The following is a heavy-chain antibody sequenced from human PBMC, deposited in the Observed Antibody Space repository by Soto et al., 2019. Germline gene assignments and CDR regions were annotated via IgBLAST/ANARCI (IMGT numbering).Heavy chain of an antibody. D-gene: IGHD3-22*01. CDR1: GYTFSTYG. J-gene: IGHJ3*02. CDR2: ISAYNGNT. CDR3: AKYVDSSGYYYGAFDI. Sequence: ASVKFSCQASGYTFSTYGISWVRQAPGQGLEWMGWISAYNGNTNYAQKLQGRFTMTTDTSTSTAYMELRRLRSDDTAVYYCAKYVDSSGYYYGAFDIWGQGTMVTVSS. V-gene: IGHV1-18*01.